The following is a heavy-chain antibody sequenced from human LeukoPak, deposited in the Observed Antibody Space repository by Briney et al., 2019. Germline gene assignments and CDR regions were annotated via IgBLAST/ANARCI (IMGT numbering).Heavy chain of an antibody. CDR2: IYYSGST. V-gene: IGHV4-30-4*01. CDR3: ARYYCSAANCPGIDY. CDR1: GGSISSGDYY. Sequence: SETLSLTCTVSGGSISSGDYYWTWIRQPPGKGLEWIGYIYYSGSTYYNPSLKSRLTISLDTSKNQFSLRLSSVTAADTAVYYCARYYCSAANCPGIDYWGQGTLVTVSS. D-gene: IGHD2-15*01. J-gene: IGHJ4*02.